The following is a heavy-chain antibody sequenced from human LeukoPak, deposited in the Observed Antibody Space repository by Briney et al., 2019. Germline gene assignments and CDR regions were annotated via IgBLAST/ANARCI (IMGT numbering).Heavy chain of an antibody. CDR1: GFTLSSYA. V-gene: IGHV3-30*01. CDR3: AGDGFWSGYYNFDY. Sequence: GRSLRLSCAASGFTLSSYAMHWVRQAPGEGLEWVAVISYDGSNKYYADSVKGRFTISRDNSRNTLYLQMNSRRAEDTAVYYCAGDGFWSGYYNFDYWGQGPLVTVSS. D-gene: IGHD3-3*01. J-gene: IGHJ4*02. CDR2: ISYDGSNK.